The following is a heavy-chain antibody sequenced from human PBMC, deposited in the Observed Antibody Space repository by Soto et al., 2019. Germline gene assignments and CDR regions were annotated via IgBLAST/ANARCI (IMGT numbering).Heavy chain of an antibody. CDR3: ARGMKGIVGAAPHYYYMDV. J-gene: IGHJ6*03. D-gene: IGHD1-26*01. CDR1: GGSFSGYY. CDR2: INHSGST. Sequence: SDTLSLTCAVYGGSFSGYYWSWIRQPPGKGLEWIGEINHSGSTNYNPSLKSRVTISVDTSKNQFSLKLSSVTAADTAVYYCARGMKGIVGAAPHYYYMDVWGKGTTVTVSS. V-gene: IGHV4-34*01.